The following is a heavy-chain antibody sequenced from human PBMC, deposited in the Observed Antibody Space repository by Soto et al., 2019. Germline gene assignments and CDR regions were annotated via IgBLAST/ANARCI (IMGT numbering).Heavy chain of an antibody. V-gene: IGHV4-30-4*01. CDR3: TRDTRGHGYNHGTFDY. D-gene: IGHD5-12*01. Sequence: SETLSLTCTVSGGSINSGDFYWSWIRQPPGKGLEWIGYIFYSGSTYYNPSLESRLTMSVDASKNQFSLKLGSVTAADTAVYYCTRDTRGHGYNHGTFDYWGQGTLVTVSS. CDR1: GGSINSGDFY. J-gene: IGHJ4*02. CDR2: IFYSGST.